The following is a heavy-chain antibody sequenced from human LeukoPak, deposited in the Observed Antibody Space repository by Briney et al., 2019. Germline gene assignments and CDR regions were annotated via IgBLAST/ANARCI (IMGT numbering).Heavy chain of an antibody. CDR2: IYTSGST. Sequence: SETLSLTCTDSGGSLSSGSYYWSWIRQPAGKGLEWIGRIYTSGSTNYNPSLKSRVTISVDTSKNQFSLKLSSVTAADTAVYYCARDSYDAFDIWGQGTMVTVSS. J-gene: IGHJ3*02. V-gene: IGHV4-61*02. CDR3: ARDSYDAFDI. CDR1: GGSLSSGSYY.